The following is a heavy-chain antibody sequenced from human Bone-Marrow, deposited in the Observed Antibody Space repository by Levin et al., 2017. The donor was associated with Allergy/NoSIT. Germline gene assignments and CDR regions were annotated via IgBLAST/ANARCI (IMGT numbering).Heavy chain of an antibody. Sequence: SGPTLVKPTQTLTLTCTFSGFSLTTSGMRLNWIRQPPGKALEWLARIDWDDDKLYNNSLKTRLTISKDSSKNQVVLTMTNMDPVDTATYYWARIAVARGNDAFDIWGQGTMVTVSS. CDR3: ARIAVARGNDAFDI. CDR2: IDWDDDK. CDR1: GFSLTTSGMR. V-gene: IGHV2-70*04. D-gene: IGHD4-23*01. J-gene: IGHJ3*02.